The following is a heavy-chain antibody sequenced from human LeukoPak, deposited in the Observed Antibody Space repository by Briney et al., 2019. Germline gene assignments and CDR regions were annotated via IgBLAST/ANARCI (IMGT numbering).Heavy chain of an antibody. J-gene: IGHJ4*02. D-gene: IGHD1-26*01. Sequence: GESLKISCKGSGYSFTSYWIGWVRQMPGQGLEWMGFIYPGDSDTKYSPSCQGVGTISADKSISTAYLQWSSLKASDTAMYYCARPSPLPGSYWFDYWGQGTLVTVSS. V-gene: IGHV5-51*01. CDR2: IYPGDSDT. CDR1: GYSFTSYW. CDR3: ARPSPLPGSYWFDY.